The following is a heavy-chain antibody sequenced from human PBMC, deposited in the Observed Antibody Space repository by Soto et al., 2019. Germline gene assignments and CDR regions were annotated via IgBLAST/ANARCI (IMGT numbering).Heavy chain of an antibody. D-gene: IGHD3-16*02. CDR3: ARDPYYDYVWGSYRYSGSGFDY. V-gene: IGHV3-33*01. CDR2: IWYDASNK. CDR1: GFTFSSYG. J-gene: IGHJ4*02. Sequence: GGSLRLSCAASGFTFSSYGMHWVRQAPGKGLEWVAVIWYDASNKYYADSVKGRFTISRDNSKNTLYLQMNSLRAEDTAVYYCARDPYYDYVWGSYRYSGSGFDYWGQGTLVTVSS.